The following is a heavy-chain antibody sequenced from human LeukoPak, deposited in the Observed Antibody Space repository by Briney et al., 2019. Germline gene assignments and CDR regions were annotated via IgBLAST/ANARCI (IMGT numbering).Heavy chain of an antibody. J-gene: IGHJ5*02. CDR3: ARERTRPFSITSFSWFDP. Sequence: SETQSLTCTASGGSISSYSWSWIRQPPGKRLEWIGYIYYSGSTNYNPSLKSRVTISVDTSRNQFSLRLTSVTAADTAVYYCARERTRPFSITSFSWFDPWGQGTLVTVSS. CDR2: IYYSGST. CDR1: GGSISSYS. D-gene: IGHD2-2*01. V-gene: IGHV4-59*01.